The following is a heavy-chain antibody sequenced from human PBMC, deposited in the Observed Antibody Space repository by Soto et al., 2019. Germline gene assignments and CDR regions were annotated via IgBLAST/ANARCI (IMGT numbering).Heavy chain of an antibody. CDR3: ARARGGDSGDYASLFDR. CDR1: GGSVSIGDYL. V-gene: IGHV4-30-4*01. Sequence: PSETLSLTCTVFGGSVSIGDYLGSCIRQRPGKGLEWIGYIHDSGNTYYNPSLKSRVTISLDTSKNQFSLKVTSMTAADTAVYFCARARGGDSGDYASLFDRWGQGNLVTV. J-gene: IGHJ5*02. CDR2: IHDSGNT. D-gene: IGHD4-17*01.